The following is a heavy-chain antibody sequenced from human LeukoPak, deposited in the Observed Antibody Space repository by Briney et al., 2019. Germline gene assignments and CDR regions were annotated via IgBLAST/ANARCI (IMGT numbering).Heavy chain of an antibody. V-gene: IGHV3-23*01. D-gene: IGHD1-1*01. CDR1: GFTFSSYN. CDR3: AKDLWAYNWNDPSGAFDI. CDR2: ISGSGGST. Sequence: GGSLRLSCAASGFTFSSYNMNWVRQAPGKGLEWVSAISGSGGSTYYADSVKGRFTISRDNSKNTLYLQMNSLRAEDTAVYYCAKDLWAYNWNDPSGAFDIWGQGTMVTVSS. J-gene: IGHJ3*02.